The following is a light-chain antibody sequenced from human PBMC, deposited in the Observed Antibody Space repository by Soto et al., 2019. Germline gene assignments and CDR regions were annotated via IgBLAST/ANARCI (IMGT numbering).Light chain of an antibody. J-gene: IGLJ1*01. CDR3: CSYAGSSSYV. CDR1: SSYVGSYNL. V-gene: IGLV2-23*01. Sequence: QSALTQPASVSGSPGQSITISCTGTSSYVGSYNLVSWYQQHPGKAPKLMIYEGSKRPSGVSNRFSGSKSGNTASLTISGLRAEDEADYYGCSYAGSSSYVFGTGTKVTV. CDR2: EGS.